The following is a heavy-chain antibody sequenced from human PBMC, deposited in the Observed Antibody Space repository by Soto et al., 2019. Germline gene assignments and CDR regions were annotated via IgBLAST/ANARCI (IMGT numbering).Heavy chain of an antibody. Sequence: SETLSLTCTVSGGSISSSSYYWGWIRQPPGKGLEWIGSIYYSGSTYYNPSLKSRVTISVDTSKNQFSLKLSSVTAADTAVYYCARRSYDNSGYYYVDYWGQGTLVTVSS. CDR1: GGSISSSSYY. CDR3: ARRSYDNSGYYYVDY. V-gene: IGHV4-39*01. CDR2: IYYSGST. J-gene: IGHJ4*02. D-gene: IGHD3-22*01.